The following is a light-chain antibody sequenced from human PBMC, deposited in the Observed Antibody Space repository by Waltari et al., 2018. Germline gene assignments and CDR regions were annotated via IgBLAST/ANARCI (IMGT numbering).Light chain of an antibody. CDR2: AAS. CDR1: QDVSNK. V-gene: IGKV1-12*01. Sequence: TCRPSQDVSNKLAWYQQRPGKAPKFLSYAASSLQRGVPSRFSGSGSGTEFTLTISSLQPDDFATYYCQQANTVPYTFGQGTKVEIK. J-gene: IGKJ2*01. CDR3: QQANTVPYT.